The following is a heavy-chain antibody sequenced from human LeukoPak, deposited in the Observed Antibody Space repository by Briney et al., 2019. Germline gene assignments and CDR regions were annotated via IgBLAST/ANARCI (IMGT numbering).Heavy chain of an antibody. Sequence: GASVKVSCKASGYTFTSYGISWVRQAPGQGLEWMGWISGYNGDTIYAQKFQGRATMTTDTSTSTAYLELRSLTSDDTAVYYCAKDGEPSPRFDPWGQGTLVTVSS. CDR2: ISGYNGDT. CDR3: AKDGEPSPRFDP. CDR1: GYTFTSYG. J-gene: IGHJ5*02. D-gene: IGHD1-14*01. V-gene: IGHV1-18*01.